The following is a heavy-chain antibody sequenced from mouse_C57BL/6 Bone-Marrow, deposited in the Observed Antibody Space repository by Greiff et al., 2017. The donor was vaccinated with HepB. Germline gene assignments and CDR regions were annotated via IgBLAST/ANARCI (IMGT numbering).Heavy chain of an antibody. CDR1: GFNIKDDY. CDR2: IDPENGDT. J-gene: IGHJ3*01. CDR3: TTWDGEAWFAY. Sequence: VQLKESGAELVRPGASVKLSCTASGFNIKDDYMHWVKQRPEQGLEWIGWIDPENGDTEYASKFQGKATITADTSSNTAYLQLSSLTSEDTAVYYCTTWDGEAWFAYWGQGTLVTVSA. D-gene: IGHD2-13*01. V-gene: IGHV14-4*01.